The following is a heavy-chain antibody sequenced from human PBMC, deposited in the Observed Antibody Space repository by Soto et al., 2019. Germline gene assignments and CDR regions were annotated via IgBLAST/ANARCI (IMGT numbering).Heavy chain of an antibody. J-gene: IGHJ4*01. V-gene: IGHV3-23*01. Sequence: AGSMRLSCAASGFTFSNYAMSWVRQAPGKGLEWVSAISGSAAGTYYADSVKGRFTISRDNSKNTLSLQMNSLRADDTVIYYCAKGYGAQSYFDYWGQGTLVTVSS. CDR2: ISGSAAGT. CDR1: GFTFSNYA. CDR3: AKGYGAQSYFDY. D-gene: IGHD4-17*01.